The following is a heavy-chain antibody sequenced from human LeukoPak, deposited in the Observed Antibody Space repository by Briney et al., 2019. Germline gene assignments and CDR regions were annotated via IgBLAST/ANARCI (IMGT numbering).Heavy chain of an antibody. J-gene: IGHJ5*02. D-gene: IGHD2-2*01. V-gene: IGHV3-23*01. CDR2: ISGSGGST. Sequence: GGSLRLSCAASRFTFSSYAMSWVRQAPGKGLEWVSAISGSGGSTYYADSVKGRFTISRDNSKNTLYLQMNSLRAEDTAVYYCAKDSHCSSTSCYAPNWFDPWGQGTLVTVSS. CDR1: RFTFSSYA. CDR3: AKDSHCSSTSCYAPNWFDP.